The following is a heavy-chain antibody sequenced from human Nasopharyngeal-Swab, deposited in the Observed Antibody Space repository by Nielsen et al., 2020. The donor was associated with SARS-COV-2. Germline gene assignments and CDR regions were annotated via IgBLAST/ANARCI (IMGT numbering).Heavy chain of an antibody. CDR3: ARAGKIQLWFNSLYYSDY. Sequence: ASVKVSCKASGYTFTSYDINWVRQATGQGLEWMGWMNPNSGNTGYAQKFQGRVTMTRNTSISTAYMELSSLRSEDTAVYYCARAGKIQLWFNSLYYSDYWGQGTLVTVSS. CDR1: GYTFTSYD. J-gene: IGHJ4*02. CDR2: MNPNSGNT. V-gene: IGHV1-8*01. D-gene: IGHD5-18*01.